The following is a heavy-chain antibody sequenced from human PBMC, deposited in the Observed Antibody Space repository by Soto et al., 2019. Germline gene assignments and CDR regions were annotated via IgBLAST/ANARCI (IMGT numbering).Heavy chain of an antibody. CDR3: TRAKPYYDFWSGENGYMDV. D-gene: IGHD3-3*01. CDR2: IRSKAYGGTT. Sequence: GGSLRLSCTASGFTFGDYAMSWFRQAPGKGLEWVGFIRSKAYGGTTEYAASVKGRFTISRDDSKSIAYLQMNSLKTEDTAVYYCTRAKPYYDFWSGENGYMDVWGKGTTVTVSS. CDR1: GFTFGDYA. J-gene: IGHJ6*03. V-gene: IGHV3-49*03.